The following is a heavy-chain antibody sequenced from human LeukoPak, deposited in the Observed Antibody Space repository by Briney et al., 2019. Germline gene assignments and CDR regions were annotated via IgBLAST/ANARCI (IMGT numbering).Heavy chain of an antibody. D-gene: IGHD1-26*01. Sequence: GMSLRLSCAASGFTFSSYGMHWARQAPGKGLEWVAVIWDDGSSKYYGDSVKGRFTISRDNSKNTLYLQMNSLRAEDTAVYYCAKPARGSGSFLIDFWGQGTLVTVSS. J-gene: IGHJ4*02. CDR2: IWDDGSSK. CDR1: GFTFSSYG. CDR3: AKPARGSGSFLIDF. V-gene: IGHV3-33*06.